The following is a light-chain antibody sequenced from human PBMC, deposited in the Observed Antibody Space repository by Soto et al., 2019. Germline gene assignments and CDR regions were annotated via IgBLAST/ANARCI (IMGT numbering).Light chain of an antibody. J-gene: IGKJ2*01. CDR2: DAS. Sequence: EIVSTQSPATLSLSPGERATLSCGASQSVSSYLAWYQQKPGQAPRLLIYDASNRATGIPARFSGSGSGTDFTLTISSLEPEDFAVYYCQQRSNWPRTFGQGTKVDIK. CDR3: QQRSNWPRT. CDR1: QSVSSY. V-gene: IGKV3-11*01.